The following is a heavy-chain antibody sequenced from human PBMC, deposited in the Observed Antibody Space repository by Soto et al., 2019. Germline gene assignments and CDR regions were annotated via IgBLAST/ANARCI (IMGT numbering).Heavy chain of an antibody. CDR2: ISYDGSNK. D-gene: IGHD6-6*01. CDR3: ARARIAARPEYFQH. CDR1: GFTFSSYA. Sequence: GSLRLSCAASGFTFSSYAMHWVRQAPGKGLGWVTVISYDGSNKYYADSVKGRFTISRDNSKNTLYLQMNSLRAEDTAVYYCARARIAARPEYFQHWGQGTLVTVSS. J-gene: IGHJ1*01. V-gene: IGHV3-30*04.